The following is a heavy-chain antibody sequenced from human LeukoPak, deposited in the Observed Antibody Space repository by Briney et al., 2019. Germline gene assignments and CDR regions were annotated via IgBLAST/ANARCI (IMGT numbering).Heavy chain of an antibody. CDR3: ARGYYDILTGYQGVFDY. V-gene: IGHV4-34*01. D-gene: IGHD3-9*01. J-gene: IGHJ4*02. CDR2: INESETT. CDR1: GGSFSGYS. Sequence: SETLSLTCAVYGGSFSGYSWSWIRQPPGEGLEWIGEINESETTNYKSSLKSRVTISVDTSKRQLSLKLTSVTAADTAVYYCARGYYDILTGYQGVFDYWGQGTLVTVSS.